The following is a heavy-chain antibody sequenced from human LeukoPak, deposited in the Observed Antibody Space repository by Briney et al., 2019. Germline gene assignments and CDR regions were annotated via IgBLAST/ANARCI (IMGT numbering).Heavy chain of an antibody. CDR2: ISSSGSTI. CDR3: AKDPYYYDSSGLLLGAFDY. CDR1: GFTFSSYE. V-gene: IGHV3-48*03. J-gene: IGHJ4*02. D-gene: IGHD3-22*01. Sequence: GGSLRLSCAASGFTFSSYEMNWVRQAPGKGLEWVSYISSSGSTIYYADSVKGRFTISRDNAKNSLYLQMNSLRAEDTAVYYCAKDPYYYDSSGLLLGAFDYWGQGTLVTVSS.